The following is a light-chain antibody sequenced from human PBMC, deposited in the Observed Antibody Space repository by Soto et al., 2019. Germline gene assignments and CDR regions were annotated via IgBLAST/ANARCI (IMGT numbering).Light chain of an antibody. V-gene: IGKV1-5*01. CDR2: AAS. J-gene: IGKJ4*01. CDR1: QSISSW. Sequence: DIQMTQSPSTLSASVGDRVTITCRASQSISSWLAWYQQKPGKAPNLLIYAASTLQTGVPSRFSGSGSGTEFTLTISSLQPEDFATYYCQQINSYPLTFGGGTKV. CDR3: QQINSYPLT.